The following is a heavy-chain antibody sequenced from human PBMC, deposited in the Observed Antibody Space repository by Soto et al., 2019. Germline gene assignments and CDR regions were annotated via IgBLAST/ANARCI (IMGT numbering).Heavy chain of an antibody. Sequence: SVKVSCKASGGTFSSYAISWVRQAPGQGLEWMGGIIPILGTANYAQKFQGRVTITADESTSTAYMELSSLRSEDTAVYYCARPYTVKGAFDIWGQGTMVTVSS. CDR2: IIPILGTA. CDR3: ARPYTVKGAFDI. D-gene: IGHD4-17*01. CDR1: GGTFSSYA. J-gene: IGHJ3*02. V-gene: IGHV1-69*13.